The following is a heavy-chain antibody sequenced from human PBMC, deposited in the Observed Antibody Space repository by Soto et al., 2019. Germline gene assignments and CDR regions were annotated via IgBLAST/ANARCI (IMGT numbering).Heavy chain of an antibody. CDR1: RFTFSSFA. V-gene: IGHV3-23*01. D-gene: IGHD5-18*01. Sequence: GGSLRLSCAASRFTFSSFAMTWVRQAPGKGLEWVSSISGSGGSTYFADSVKGRFTISRDNSKNTLYLHMNSLRAEDTAVYYCAKIEYTSGLSDYWGQGTLVTVSS. CDR2: ISGSGGST. J-gene: IGHJ4*02. CDR3: AKIEYTSGLSDY.